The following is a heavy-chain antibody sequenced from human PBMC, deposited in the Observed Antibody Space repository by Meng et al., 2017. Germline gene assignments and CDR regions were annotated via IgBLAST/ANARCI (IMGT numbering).Heavy chain of an antibody. CDR3: ARARRAGSVVTAIRN. D-gene: IGHD2-21*02. CDR1: GGSFSGYY. Sequence: VQYTHRGEGVLNLLATLPLTVAVYGGSFSGYYWSWIRQPPGKGLEWIGEINHSGSTNYNPSLKSRVTISVDTSKNQFSLKLSSVTAADTAVYYCARARRAGSVVTAIRNWGQGTLVTVSS. J-gene: IGHJ1*01. CDR2: INHSGST. V-gene: IGHV4-34*01.